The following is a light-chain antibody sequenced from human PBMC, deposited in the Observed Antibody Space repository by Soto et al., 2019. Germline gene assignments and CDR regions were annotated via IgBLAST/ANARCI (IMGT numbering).Light chain of an antibody. V-gene: IGKV2-30*01. J-gene: IGKJ2*03. CDR3: MQGTHGYS. Sequence: DVVMTQSPLSLPVTLGQPASISCRSSQSLVYSNGNTYLNWFQQRPGQSPRRLIYKVSNRYSGVPDRFGGSGSGTDFALKISREEAEEVGVYYCMQGTHGYSFGQGTKLEIK. CDR1: QSLVYSNGNTY. CDR2: KVS.